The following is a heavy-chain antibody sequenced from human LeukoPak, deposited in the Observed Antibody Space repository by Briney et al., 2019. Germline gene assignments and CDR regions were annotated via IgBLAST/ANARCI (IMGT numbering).Heavy chain of an antibody. D-gene: IGHD6-13*01. J-gene: IGHJ4*02. CDR2: INPSGGST. CDR1: GYSFTSYY. CDR3: ARDGGFPAAAAYYFDY. Sequence: GASVKVSCKASGYSFTSYYMHWVRQAPGQGLEWMGIINPSGGSTNYAQKFQGRVTMTRDMSTSTVYMELSSLRSEDTAVYYCARDGGFPAAAAYYFDYWGQGTLVTVSS. V-gene: IGHV1-46*01.